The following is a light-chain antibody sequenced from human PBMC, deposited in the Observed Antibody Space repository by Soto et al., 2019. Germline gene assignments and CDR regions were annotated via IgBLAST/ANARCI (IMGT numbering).Light chain of an antibody. Sequence: EIVMTQSPATLSVSPVERATLSCRASQSVNSNLAWYRQKPGQAPRLLISDASTRATGVPARFSGSGSGTELTLTISSLQSEDSGIYYCQQYNFWPPLTFGGGTKVEIK. J-gene: IGKJ4*01. CDR3: QQYNFWPPLT. V-gene: IGKV3-15*01. CDR1: QSVNSN. CDR2: DAS.